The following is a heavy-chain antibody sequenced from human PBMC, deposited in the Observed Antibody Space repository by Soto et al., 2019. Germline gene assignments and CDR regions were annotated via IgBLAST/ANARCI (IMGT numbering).Heavy chain of an antibody. CDR3: ARTPTRGASAWLDP. Sequence: QVQLQQWGSGLLKPSETLSLTCAIYGGSFSDYYWHWIRQSPGKGLEWIGEIHLSGRVNFTPSLKSRTSLSMDTSRNQFFLTLRSVTAAYTAVYFCARTPTRGASAWLDPWGRGHLVTLSS. V-gene: IGHV4-34*01. CDR1: GGSFSDYY. J-gene: IGHJ5*02. CDR2: IHLSGRV. D-gene: IGHD1-26*01.